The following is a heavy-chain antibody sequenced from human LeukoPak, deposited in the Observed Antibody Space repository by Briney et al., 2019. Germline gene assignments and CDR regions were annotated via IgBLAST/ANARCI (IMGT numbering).Heavy chain of an antibody. CDR2: ITGSDGST. CDR3: AKEAGSGLNDY. V-gene: IGHV3-23*01. J-gene: IGHJ4*02. CDR1: GFTFSSYA. Sequence: GGSLRLSCAASGFTFSSYAMTWVRQAPGKGLEWVSGITGSDGSTYYADSVKGRFSISRDNSKNTVFLQMNSLRADDTAVYYCAKEAGSGLNDYWGQGTLVTVSS. D-gene: IGHD5-12*01.